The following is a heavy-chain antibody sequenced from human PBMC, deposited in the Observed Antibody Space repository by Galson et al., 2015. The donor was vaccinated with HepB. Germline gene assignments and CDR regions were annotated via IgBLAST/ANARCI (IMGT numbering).Heavy chain of an antibody. CDR3: ARSITIFGVVIDAFDI. Sequence: SLRLSCAASGFTFSDYYMSWIRQAPGKGLEWVSYISSSSSYTNYADSVKGRFTISRDNAKNSLYLQMNSLRAEDTAVYYCARSITIFGVVIDAFDIWGQGTMVTVSS. V-gene: IGHV3-11*06. D-gene: IGHD3-3*01. CDR1: GFTFSDYY. CDR2: ISSSSSYT. J-gene: IGHJ3*02.